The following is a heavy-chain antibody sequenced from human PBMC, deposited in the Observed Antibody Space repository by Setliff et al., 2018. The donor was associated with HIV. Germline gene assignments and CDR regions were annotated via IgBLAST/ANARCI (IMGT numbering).Heavy chain of an antibody. CDR3: ARVSRLHPFDP. CDR1: GYRFTSHW. D-gene: IGHD2-15*01. CDR2: IYPGDSDT. V-gene: IGHV5-51*01. Sequence: GETLKISCKGVGYRFTSHWIAWVRQMPGKGLEWMGIIYPGDSDTRYSPSFEGQVTMSADKSINTAYLQWNSLKASDTAMYYCARVSRLHPFDPWGQGTLVTVS. J-gene: IGHJ5*02.